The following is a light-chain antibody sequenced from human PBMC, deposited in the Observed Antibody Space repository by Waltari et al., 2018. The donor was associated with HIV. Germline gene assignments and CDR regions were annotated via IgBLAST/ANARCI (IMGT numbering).Light chain of an antibody. V-gene: IGKV1-12*01. CDR3: QQANSFPRN. J-gene: IGKJ2*01. CDR1: YDIFRF. CDR2: LAS. Sequence: DIQMTQSPSFVSASVGDRVTITGRASYDIFRFLAWYQQKPGKAPKLLFYLASTLPDGVPFRCIGSGSGTEFTLTISSLQPEDFATYYGQQANSFPRNFGQGTKVEIK.